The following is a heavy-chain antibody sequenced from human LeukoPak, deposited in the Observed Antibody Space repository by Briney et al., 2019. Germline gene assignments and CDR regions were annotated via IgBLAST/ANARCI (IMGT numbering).Heavy chain of an antibody. CDR3: ARDRDFWSEGGY. CDR2: ISAYNGNT. D-gene: IGHD3-3*01. J-gene: IGHJ4*02. Sequence: GASVKVSCKASGGTFSSYAISWVRQAPGQGLEWMGWISAYNGNTNYAQKLQGRVTMTTDTSTSTAYMELRSLRSDDTAVYYCARDRDFWSEGGYWGQGTLVTVSS. CDR1: GGTFSSYA. V-gene: IGHV1-18*01.